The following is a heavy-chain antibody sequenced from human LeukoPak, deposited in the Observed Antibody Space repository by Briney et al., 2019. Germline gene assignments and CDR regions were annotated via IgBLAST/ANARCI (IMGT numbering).Heavy chain of an antibody. CDR2: ISYDGSNK. Sequence: PGGSLRLSCAASGFTFSSYAMHWVRQAPGKGLEWVAVISYDGSNKYYADSVKGRFTISRDNSKNTLYLQMNSLRAEDTAVYYCARTLPIGYSSGWYAFDYWGQGILVTVSS. J-gene: IGHJ4*02. CDR1: GFTFSSYA. D-gene: IGHD6-19*01. CDR3: ARTLPIGYSSGWYAFDY. V-gene: IGHV3-30-3*01.